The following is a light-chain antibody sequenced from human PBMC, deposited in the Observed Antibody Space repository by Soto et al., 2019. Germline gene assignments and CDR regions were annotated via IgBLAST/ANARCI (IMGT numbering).Light chain of an antibody. CDR3: QQYSSSRT. Sequence: IVLTQSPGAMCFTPGERATLSCRASQSVDSTYLAWYQQKPDQSPRLLIYGASSRATGIPDRFSGSESGTDFTLTISRLEPEDFAVYYCQQYSSSRTFGQRVKVDI. V-gene: IGKV3-20*01. CDR2: GAS. CDR1: QSVDSTY. J-gene: IGKJ1*01.